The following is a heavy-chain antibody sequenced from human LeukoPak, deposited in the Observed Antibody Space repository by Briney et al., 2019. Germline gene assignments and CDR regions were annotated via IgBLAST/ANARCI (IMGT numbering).Heavy chain of an antibody. CDR3: ARDLSSPVVPAVGDWFDP. J-gene: IGHJ5*02. Sequence: PSETLSLTCTVSGGSISSYYWSWIRQPAGKGLEWIGRIYASGSTNYNPSLKSRVTMSVDTSKNQFSLKLSSVTAADTAVYYCARDLSSPVVPAVGDWFDPWGQGTLVTVSS. CDR1: GGSISSYY. V-gene: IGHV4-4*07. CDR2: IYASGST. D-gene: IGHD2-2*01.